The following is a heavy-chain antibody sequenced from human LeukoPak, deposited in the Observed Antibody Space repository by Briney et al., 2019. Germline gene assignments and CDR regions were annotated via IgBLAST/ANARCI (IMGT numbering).Heavy chain of an antibody. CDR2: IIPILGIA. CDR1: GGTFSSYA. Sequence: ASVKVSCKASGGTFSSYAISWVRQAPGQGLEWMGRIIPILGIANYAQKFQGRVTITADKSQSTAYMELSSLSSEDTAVYYCARDDSPLPMIATYGMDVWGQGTTVTVSS. J-gene: IGHJ6*02. V-gene: IGHV1-69*04. CDR3: ARDDSPLPMIATYGMDV. D-gene: IGHD3-22*01.